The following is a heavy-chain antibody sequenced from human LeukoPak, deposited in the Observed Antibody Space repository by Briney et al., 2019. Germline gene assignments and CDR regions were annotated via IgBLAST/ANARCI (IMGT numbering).Heavy chain of an antibody. CDR1: GGTFSSYA. CDR2: IIPIFGTA. Sequence: SVKVSCKASGGTFSSYAISWVRQAPGQGLEWMGGIIPIFGTANYAQKFQGRVTITADESTSTAYMELSSLRSEDTAVYYCARGPGYCSGGSCYFYYFDYWGQGTLVTVSS. J-gene: IGHJ4*02. V-gene: IGHV1-69*13. CDR3: ARGPGYCSGGSCYFYYFDY. D-gene: IGHD2-15*01.